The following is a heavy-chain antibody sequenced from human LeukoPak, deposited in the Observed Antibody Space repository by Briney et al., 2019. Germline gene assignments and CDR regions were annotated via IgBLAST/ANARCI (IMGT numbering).Heavy chain of an antibody. D-gene: IGHD3-9*01. V-gene: IGHV1-2*06. CDR1: GYTFTGYY. Sequence: ASXKVSCKASGYTFTGYYMHWVRQAPGQGLEWMGRINPNSGGTNYAKKFQGRVTMTRDTSISTAYMELSRLRSDDTAVYYCALGYYDILTGYYPGDWGQGTLVTVSS. CDR3: ALGYYDILTGYYPGD. CDR2: INPNSGGT. J-gene: IGHJ4*02.